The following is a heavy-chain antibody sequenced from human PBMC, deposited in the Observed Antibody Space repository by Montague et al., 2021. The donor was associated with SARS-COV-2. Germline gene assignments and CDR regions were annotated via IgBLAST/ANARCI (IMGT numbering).Heavy chain of an antibody. D-gene: IGHD3-3*01. V-gene: IGHV2-5*02. J-gene: IGHJ3*01. Sequence: PALVKPTQTLTLTCVFSGFSLNTDGVGVVWIRRPPGKALEWLALIYWDGDQRYSPSLKTRLTITKDTSKNRVVLTMTNLDPVDTATYYCARRYDFYRAEAFDVWGQGTMLTVSS. CDR1: GFSLNTDGVG. CDR3: ARRYDFYRAEAFDV. CDR2: IYWDGDQ.